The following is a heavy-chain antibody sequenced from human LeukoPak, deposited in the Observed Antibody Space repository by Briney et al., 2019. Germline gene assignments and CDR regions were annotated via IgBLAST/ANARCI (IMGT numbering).Heavy chain of an antibody. J-gene: IGHJ6*02. V-gene: IGHV3-30*18. CDR1: GFIFTNYG. Sequence: GGSLRLSCAASGFIFTNYGMHWVRQAPGKGLEWVAVISYDGSNKYYVDSVKGRFTISRDNSKNTLSLQMNSLRAEDTAVYYCAKASIYVYYGMDVWGQGTTVIVSS. D-gene: IGHD3-16*02. CDR3: AKASIYVYYGMDV. CDR2: ISYDGSNK.